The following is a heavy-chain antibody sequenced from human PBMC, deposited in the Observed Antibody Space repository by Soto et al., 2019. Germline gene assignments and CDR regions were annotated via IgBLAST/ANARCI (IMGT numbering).Heavy chain of an antibody. CDR1: GFTFSSYS. D-gene: IGHD5-12*01. Sequence: GGSLRLSCAASGFTFSSYSMNWVRQAPGKGLEWVSSISSSSSYIYYADSVKGRFTISRDNAKNSLYLQMNSLKTEDTAVYYCTRAQVATTPVVDYFDYWGQGTLVTVSS. J-gene: IGHJ4*02. CDR3: TRAQVATTPVVDYFDY. V-gene: IGHV3-21*03. CDR2: ISSSSSYI.